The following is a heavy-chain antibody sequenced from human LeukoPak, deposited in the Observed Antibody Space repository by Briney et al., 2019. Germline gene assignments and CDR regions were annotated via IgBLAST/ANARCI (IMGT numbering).Heavy chain of an antibody. J-gene: IGHJ4*02. V-gene: IGHV4-39*01. CDR1: GDSISTSSYY. CDR3: ARSDYYDYRQIDY. CDR2: IYYSGIT. D-gene: IGHD3-16*01. Sequence: SATLSLTCSVSGDSISTSSYYWGWVRQTPGKGLEWFGSIYYSGITHYNPSLKSRLTIYVDTSRNQFSLHLFSVTAADTAVFYCARSDYYDYRQIDYWGQGTLVTVSS.